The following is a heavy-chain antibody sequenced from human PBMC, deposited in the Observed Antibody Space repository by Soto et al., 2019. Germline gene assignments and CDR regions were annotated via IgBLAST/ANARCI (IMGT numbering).Heavy chain of an antibody. D-gene: IGHD6-19*01. J-gene: IGHJ6*02. CDR1: GYTFTGYY. CDR2: INPNSGGT. CDR3: ARDPRSSGPGYYYYGMDV. V-gene: IGHV1-2*02. Sequence: ASVKVSCKXSGYTFTGYYMHWVRQAPGQGLEWMGWINPNSGGTNYAQKFQGRVTMTRDTSISTAYMELSRLRSDDTAVYYCARDPRSSGPGYYYYGMDVWGQGTTVTVSS.